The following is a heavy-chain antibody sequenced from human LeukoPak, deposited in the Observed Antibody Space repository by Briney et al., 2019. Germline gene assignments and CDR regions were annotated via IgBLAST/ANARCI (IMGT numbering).Heavy chain of an antibody. CDR1: GFTFSSYA. D-gene: IGHD3-3*01. V-gene: IGHV3-30*04. Sequence: TGGSLRLSCAASGFTFSSYAMHWVRQAPGKGLEWVAVISYDGSNKYYADSVKGRFTISRDNSKNTLYLQMNSLRAEDTAVYYCARGLEWLTRRHTWFDPWGQGTLVTVSS. CDR2: ISYDGSNK. J-gene: IGHJ5*02. CDR3: ARGLEWLTRRHTWFDP.